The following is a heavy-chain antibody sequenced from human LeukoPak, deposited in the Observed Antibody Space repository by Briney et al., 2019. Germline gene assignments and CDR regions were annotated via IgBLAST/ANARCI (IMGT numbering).Heavy chain of an antibody. J-gene: IGHJ6*02. V-gene: IGHV4-39*01. CDR3: ARLVIAVAGTDYYYGMDV. CDR1: GGSISSSSYY. D-gene: IGHD6-19*01. CDR2: IYYSGST. Sequence: PSETLSLTCTVSGGSISSSSYYWGWIRQPPGKGLEWTGSIYYSGSTYYNPSLKSRVTISVDTSKNQFSLKLSSVTAADTAVYYCARLVIAVAGTDYYYGMDVWGQGTTVTVSS.